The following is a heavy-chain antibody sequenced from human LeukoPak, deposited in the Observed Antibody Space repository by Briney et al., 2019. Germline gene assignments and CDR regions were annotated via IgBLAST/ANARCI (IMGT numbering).Heavy chain of an antibody. CDR3: AREAWYYYGSGSYSNWFDP. Sequence: GGSLRLSYAASGFTVSSNYMSWVRQAPGKGLKWVSVIYSGGSTYYADSVKGRFTISRDNSKNTLYLQVNSLRAEDTAVYYCAREAWYYYGSGSYSNWFDPWGQGTLVTVSS. V-gene: IGHV3-66*02. D-gene: IGHD3-10*01. J-gene: IGHJ5*02. CDR1: GFTVSSNY. CDR2: IYSGGST.